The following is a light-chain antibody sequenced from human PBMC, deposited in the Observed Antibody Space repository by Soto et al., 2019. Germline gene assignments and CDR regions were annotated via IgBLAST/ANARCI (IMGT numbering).Light chain of an antibody. Sequence: PGERATLSCRASQSGTSSYLAWYQQKPGQPPRLLIFGTSTRATGIPDRFSGSGSGTDFTLTISRLEPEDFAVYYCQQYDVSRTFGQGTKVEIK. CDR2: GTS. CDR1: QSGTSSY. J-gene: IGKJ1*01. CDR3: QQYDVSRT. V-gene: IGKV3-20*01.